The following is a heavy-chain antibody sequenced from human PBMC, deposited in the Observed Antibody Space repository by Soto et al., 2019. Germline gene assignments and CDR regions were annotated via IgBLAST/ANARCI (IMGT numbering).Heavy chain of an antibody. J-gene: IGHJ5*02. D-gene: IGHD5-12*01. Sequence: ASVKVSCKASGGTFSSYAISWVRQAPGQGLEWMGGIIPIFGTANYAQKFQGRVTITADESTSTAYMELSSLRSEDTAVYYCARVVDYSDIVATIAAWGQGTLVTVSS. CDR1: GGTFSSYA. V-gene: IGHV1-69*13. CDR3: ARVVDYSDIVATIAA. CDR2: IIPIFGTA.